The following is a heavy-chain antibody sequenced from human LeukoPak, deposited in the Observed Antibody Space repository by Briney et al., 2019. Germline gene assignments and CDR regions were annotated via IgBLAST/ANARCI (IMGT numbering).Heavy chain of an antibody. CDR1: GGSISGYY. CDR2: IYHSGST. J-gene: IGHJ4*02. Sequence: SETLSLTCTVSGGSISGYYWSWIRQPPGEGLEWIGYIYHSGSTNYNPSLKSRVTILIDTSKNQFSLKLTSVTAADTAVYYCAREPSSGLVSDYWGQGTLVTVSS. V-gene: IGHV4-59*01. D-gene: IGHD6-19*01. CDR3: AREPSSGLVSDY.